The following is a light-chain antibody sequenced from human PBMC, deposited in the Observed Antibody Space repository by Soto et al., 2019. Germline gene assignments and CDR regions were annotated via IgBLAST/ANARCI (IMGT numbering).Light chain of an antibody. J-gene: IGKJ5*01. V-gene: IGKV3D-20*02. Sequence: EIRVTQAPGTLSLSPGDRATLSCRASQSVSGSHLAWYQQKPGQAPRLLIYDASGRATGIPDRFSGSGSGTDFTLTISRLEPEDFAVYYCQQYSKWPITFGQGTRLEIK. CDR1: QSVSGSH. CDR3: QQYSKWPIT. CDR2: DAS.